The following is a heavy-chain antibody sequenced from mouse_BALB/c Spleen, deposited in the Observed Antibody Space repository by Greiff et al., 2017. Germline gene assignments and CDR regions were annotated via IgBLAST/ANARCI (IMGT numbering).Heavy chain of an antibody. CDR2: IYPGNVNT. J-gene: IGHJ4*01. CDR3: AREDRYDEGIYAMDY. CDR1: GYTFTSYY. V-gene: IGHV1S56*01. D-gene: IGHD2-14*01. Sequence: QVQLKESGPELVKPGASVRISCKASGYTFTSYYIHWVKQRPGQGLEWIGWIYPGNVNTKYNEKFKGKATLTADKSSSTAYMQLSSLTSEDSAVYFCAREDRYDEGIYAMDYWGQGTSVTVSS.